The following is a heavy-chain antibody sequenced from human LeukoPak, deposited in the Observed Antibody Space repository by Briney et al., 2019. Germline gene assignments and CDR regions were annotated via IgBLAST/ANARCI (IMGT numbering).Heavy chain of an antibody. J-gene: IGHJ4*02. Sequence: PSQTLSLTCTVSGGSISSGSYYWSWIRQPAGKGLEWIGRIYTSGSTNYNPSLKGRVTISVDTSKNQFSLKLSSVTAADTAVYYCARDLYSGSYFYYFDYWGQGTLVTVSS. V-gene: IGHV4-61*02. CDR2: IYTSGST. D-gene: IGHD1-26*01. CDR3: ARDLYSGSYFYYFDY. CDR1: GGSISSGSYY.